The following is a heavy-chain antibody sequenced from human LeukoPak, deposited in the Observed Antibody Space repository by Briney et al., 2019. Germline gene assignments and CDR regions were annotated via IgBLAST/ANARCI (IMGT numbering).Heavy chain of an antibody. J-gene: IGHJ3*02. CDR2: IRSSSDNI. CDR1: GFTFSSYP. V-gene: IGHV3-48*01. Sequence: GGSLRLSCAASGFTFSSYPMNWVRQAPGKGLEWVLHIRSSSDNIHYADSVRGRFTISRDNAKNSLYLQMNSLRAEDTAVYYCARDGQFAFDIWGQGTMVTVSS. D-gene: IGHD5-24*01. CDR3: ARDGQFAFDI.